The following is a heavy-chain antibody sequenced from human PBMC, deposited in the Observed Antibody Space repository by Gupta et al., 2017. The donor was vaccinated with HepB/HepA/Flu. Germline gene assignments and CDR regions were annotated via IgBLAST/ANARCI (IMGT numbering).Heavy chain of an antibody. CDR2: ISSSSSTI. Sequence: EVQLVESGGGLVQPGGSLRLSCAASGFTFRSYSMNWVRQAPGKGLEWVSYISSSSSTIYYADSVKGRFTISRDNAKNSLYLQMNSLRDEDTAVYYCARGNDFWSGSISWGQGTLVTVSS. CDR3: ARGNDFWSGSIS. CDR1: GFTFRSYS. V-gene: IGHV3-48*02. J-gene: IGHJ5*02. D-gene: IGHD3-3*01.